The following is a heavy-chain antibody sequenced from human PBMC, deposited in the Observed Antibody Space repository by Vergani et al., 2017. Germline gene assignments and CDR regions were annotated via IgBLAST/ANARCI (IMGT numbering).Heavy chain of an antibody. J-gene: IGHJ4*02. Sequence: QVQLQESGPGLVKPSDTLSLLCDVFDFISNGHYWGWIRQSPEKGLEWIGNLYASGGTYYSPSRKSGVAISIDNSKNHFSLRLSSVTAADTAFYYCARHLGGYSYGVFDYWGQGREVTVSS. CDR1: DFISNGHY. V-gene: IGHV4-38-2*01. CDR2: LYASGGT. CDR3: ARHLGGYSYGVFDY. D-gene: IGHD5-18*01.